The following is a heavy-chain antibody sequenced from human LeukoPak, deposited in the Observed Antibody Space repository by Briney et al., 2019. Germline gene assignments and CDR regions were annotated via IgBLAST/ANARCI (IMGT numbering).Heavy chain of an antibody. CDR1: GGSISSSSYY. CDR2: IYTSGST. CDR3: ARTPVTTDNWFDP. J-gene: IGHJ5*02. V-gene: IGHV4-61*02. D-gene: IGHD4-17*01. Sequence: PSETLSLTCTVSGGSISSSSYYWSWIRQPAGKGLEWIGRIYTSGSTNYNPSLKSRVTMSVDTSKNQFSLKLSSVTAADTAVYYCARTPVTTDNWFDPWGQGTLVTVSS.